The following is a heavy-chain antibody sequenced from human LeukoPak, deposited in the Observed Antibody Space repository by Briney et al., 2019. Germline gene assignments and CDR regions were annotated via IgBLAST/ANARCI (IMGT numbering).Heavy chain of an antibody. CDR1: GYDFINYA. CDR3: ARTWDYSPRGRFVD. J-gene: IGHJ4*02. Sequence: GASVKVSCKGSGYDFINYAITRVRQAPGQGLEWMGWISPFNGQTNYAQNLQGRVTMTIDRTTSTASMELRGLRSDDTGVYYCARTWDYSPRGRFVDWGQGTRVTVSS. D-gene: IGHD4-11*01. V-gene: IGHV1-18*01. CDR2: ISPFNGQT.